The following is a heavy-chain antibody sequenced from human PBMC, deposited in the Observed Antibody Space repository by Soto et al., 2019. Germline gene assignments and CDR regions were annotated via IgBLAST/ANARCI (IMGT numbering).Heavy chain of an antibody. D-gene: IGHD3-3*01. V-gene: IGHV3-48*03. CDR1: GFTFSSYE. J-gene: IGHJ4*02. Sequence: PGGSLRLSCAASGFTFSSYEMNWVRQAPGKGLEWVSYISSSGSTIYYADSVKGRFTISRDNAKNSLYLQMNSLRAEDTAVYYCARGGITIFGVVAGIDYWGQGTLVTVSS. CDR3: ARGGITIFGVVAGIDY. CDR2: ISSSGSTI.